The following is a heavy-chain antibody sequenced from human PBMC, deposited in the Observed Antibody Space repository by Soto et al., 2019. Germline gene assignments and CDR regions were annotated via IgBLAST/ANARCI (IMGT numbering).Heavy chain of an antibody. CDR2: IYPGDSDT. D-gene: IGHD2-2*01. V-gene: IGHV5-51*01. J-gene: IGHJ3*02. CDR1: GYSFTSYW. CDR3: ARRRVVVVPAAIPLDAFDI. Sequence: GESLKISCKGSGYSFTSYWIGWVRQMPGKGLEWMGIIYPGDSDTRYSPSFQGQVTISADKSISTAYLQWSSLKASDTAMYYCARRRVVVVPAAIPLDAFDIWGQGTMVTVSS.